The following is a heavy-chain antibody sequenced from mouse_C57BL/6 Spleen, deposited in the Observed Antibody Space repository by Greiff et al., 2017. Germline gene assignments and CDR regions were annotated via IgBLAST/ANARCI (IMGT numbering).Heavy chain of an antibody. CDR3: ARGYGTPQYFDV. Sequence: LQQSGASVKISCKASGYAFSSYWMNWVKQRPGKGLEWIGQIYPGDGDTNYNGKFKGKATLTADKSSSTAYMQLSSLTSEDSAVYFCARGYGTPQYFDVWGKGTTVTVSS. CDR1: GYAFSSYW. V-gene: IGHV1-80*01. J-gene: IGHJ1*03. D-gene: IGHD1-1*01. CDR2: IYPGDGDT.